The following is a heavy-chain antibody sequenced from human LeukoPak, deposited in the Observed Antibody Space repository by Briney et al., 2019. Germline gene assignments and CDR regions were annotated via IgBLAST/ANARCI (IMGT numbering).Heavy chain of an antibody. CDR2: TFNGGST. CDR3: AREVASAGLDY. D-gene: IGHD5-12*01. CDR1: GASTSDNNFY. V-gene: IGHV4-61*10. J-gene: IGHJ4*02. Sequence: SETLSLTCNVSGASTSDNNFYWNWIRQPAGESLEWIGRTFNGGSTNYNPSLKSRVTISVDTSKNQFSLKLSSVTAADTAVYYCAREVASAGLDYWGQGTLVTVSS.